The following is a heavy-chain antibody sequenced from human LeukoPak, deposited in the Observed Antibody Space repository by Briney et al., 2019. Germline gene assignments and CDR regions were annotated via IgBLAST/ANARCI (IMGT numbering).Heavy chain of an antibody. J-gene: IGHJ6*03. CDR1: GFTFDDYA. CDR3: AKDIKAYYYYYYMDV. V-gene: IGHV3-9*01. CDR2: ISWNSGSI. Sequence: PGGSLRLSCAASGFTFDDYAMHWVRQAPGKGLEWVSGISWNSGSIGYADSVKGRFTISRDNAKNSLYLQMNSLRAEDTALYYCAKDIKAYYYYYYMDVWGKGTTVTISS.